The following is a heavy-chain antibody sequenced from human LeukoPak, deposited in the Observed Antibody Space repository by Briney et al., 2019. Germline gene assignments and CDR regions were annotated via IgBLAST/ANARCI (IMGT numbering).Heavy chain of an antibody. J-gene: IGHJ4*02. CDR1: GFTFSDYA. D-gene: IGHD4-11*01. Sequence: QAEGSLRLSCVASGFTFSDYAMNWVRQAPGKGLEWVSTFKTNYNQVYYAESVRGRFTISTDNSKNTAYLQMNSLRVEDTALYYCARSVPDYTRFDFWGQGALVTVSS. V-gene: IGHV3-23*05. CDR2: FKTNYNQV. CDR3: ARSVPDYTRFDF.